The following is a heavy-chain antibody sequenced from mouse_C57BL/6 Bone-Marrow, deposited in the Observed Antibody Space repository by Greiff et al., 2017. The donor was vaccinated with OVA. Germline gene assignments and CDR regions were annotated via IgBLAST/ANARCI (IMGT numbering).Heavy chain of an antibody. CDR1: GYTFTSYW. J-gene: IGHJ2*01. CDR2: IYPSDSDT. CDR3: ATLIYYGSSPYLDY. V-gene: IGHV1-61*01. Sequence: QVQLQQPGAELVRPGSSVKLSCKASGYTFTSYWMDWVKQRPGQGLEWIGNIYPSDSDTHYNQKFKDKATLTVDKSSSTAYMQLSSLTSEDSAVYYCATLIYYGSSPYLDYWGQGTTLTVSS. D-gene: IGHD1-1*01.